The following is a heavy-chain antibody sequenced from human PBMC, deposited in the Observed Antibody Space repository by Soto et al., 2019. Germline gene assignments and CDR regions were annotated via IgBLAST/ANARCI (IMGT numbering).Heavy chain of an antibody. J-gene: IGHJ4*02. CDR3: ARGGGYCTPTSCAIDS. Sequence: EVKLLESGGGLVQPGGSLRLSCVASRCDFSSYEMSWVRQAAGKGLEWVSRVSLTGDRTNYAGSVKGRFTVSRDNFKNALYLEMDSLRPDDTAIYYCARGGGYCTPTSCAIDSWGRGTPVTVSS. CDR1: RCDFSSYE. CDR2: VSLTGDRT. D-gene: IGHD2-8*01. V-gene: IGHV3-23*01.